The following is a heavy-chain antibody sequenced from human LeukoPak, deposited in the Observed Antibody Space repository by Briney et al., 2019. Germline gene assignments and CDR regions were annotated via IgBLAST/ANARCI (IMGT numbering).Heavy chain of an antibody. CDR2: IFTSGST. D-gene: IGHD2-21*02. V-gene: IGHV4-61*02. J-gene: IGHJ4*02. CDR3: AGGPQVTQLLGVDY. CDR1: GGSFSSGISY. Sequence: PSETLSLTCSVSGGSFSSGISYWSWIRQPAGKGLKWVGRIFTSGSTEYNPYLQSRVTMAVDTSKTQYSLNLRSVTAADTAVYYCAGGPQVTQLLGVDYWGQGTLVTVSS.